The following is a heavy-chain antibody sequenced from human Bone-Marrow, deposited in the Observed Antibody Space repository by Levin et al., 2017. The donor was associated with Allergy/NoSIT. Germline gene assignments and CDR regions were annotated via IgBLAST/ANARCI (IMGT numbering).Heavy chain of an antibody. CDR3: AKDPYYYDTRSYSDY. D-gene: IGHD3-10*01. CDR2: ICGSGGGT. V-gene: IGHV3-23*01. CDR1: GFTFSSHA. J-gene: IGHJ4*02. Sequence: GGSLRLSCAASGFTFSSHAMSWVRQAPGKGLEWVSAICGSGGGTYYADSVKGRFTISRDNSKNTLYLQMNSLRAEDTAVYYCAKDPYYYDTRSYSDYWGQGTLVTVSS.